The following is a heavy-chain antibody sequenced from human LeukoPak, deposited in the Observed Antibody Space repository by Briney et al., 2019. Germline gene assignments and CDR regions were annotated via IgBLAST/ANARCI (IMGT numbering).Heavy chain of an antibody. V-gene: IGHV4-4*07. CDR2: SYTCGSN. CDR1: GGSISSYY. J-gene: IGHJ3*02. Sequence: SETLSLTCTVSGGSISSYYWSWIRQPAGKGLEWIGRSYTCGSNNFNPSLKSRVTMSVHTSKNQFSLKLSSVTAADTAVYYCARGYYDILTGYSADHAFDIWGQGTMVTVSS. CDR3: ARGYYDILTGYSADHAFDI. D-gene: IGHD3-9*01.